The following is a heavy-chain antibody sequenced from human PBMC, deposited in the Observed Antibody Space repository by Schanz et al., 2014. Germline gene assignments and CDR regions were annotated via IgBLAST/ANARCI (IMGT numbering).Heavy chain of an antibody. CDR1: GFTFSGFW. Sequence: EVQLAESGGGLVQPGGSLRLSCAASGFTFSGFWMTWVRQIPGKELEWVSAISASGGTTYYADSVKGRFTISRDNSKNTLYLQMNSLRAEDTAVYFCAKDLGVDCGDGCFNWYFDLWGRGTLVTVSS. D-gene: IGHD2-21*02. V-gene: IGHV3-23*04. CDR3: AKDLGVDCGDGCFNWYFDL. J-gene: IGHJ2*01. CDR2: ISASGGTT.